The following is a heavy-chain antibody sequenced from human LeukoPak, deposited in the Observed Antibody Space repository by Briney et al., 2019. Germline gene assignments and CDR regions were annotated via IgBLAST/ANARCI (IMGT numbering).Heavy chain of an antibody. CDR1: GFTFSNYF. CDR2: IASDGSHT. Sequence: PGRSLRLSCAASGFTFSNYFMHWVRQAPGKGLEWVADIASDGSHTFYGEAVKGRFTISRDNSKNTLYLQMNSLRAGDTAVYFCARERQDTVIHSGAFDIWGQGTMVTVSS. V-gene: IGHV3-30*04. D-gene: IGHD2-21*02. J-gene: IGHJ3*02. CDR3: ARERQDTVIHSGAFDI.